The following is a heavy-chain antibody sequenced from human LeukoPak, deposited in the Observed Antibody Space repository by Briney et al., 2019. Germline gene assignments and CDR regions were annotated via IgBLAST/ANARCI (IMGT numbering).Heavy chain of an antibody. CDR3: ASSEHHYGSGSYFYR. CDR2: IYYSGTT. J-gene: IGHJ4*02. CDR1: GGSISPLY. D-gene: IGHD3-10*01. V-gene: IGHV4-59*11. Sequence: SETLSLTCTVSGGSISPLYWGWIRQPPGKGLEFIGYIYYSGTTNYNPSLKSRVTMSVDTSKNQFSLKLSSVTAADTAVYYCASSEHHYGSGSYFYRWGQGTLVTVSS.